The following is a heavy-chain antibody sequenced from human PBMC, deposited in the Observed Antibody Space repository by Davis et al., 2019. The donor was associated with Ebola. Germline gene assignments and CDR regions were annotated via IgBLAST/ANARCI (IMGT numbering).Heavy chain of an antibody. CDR3: TRHVPGDFWYFDL. V-gene: IGHV3-66*04. CDR2: IYRDGRM. D-gene: IGHD4-17*01. CDR1: GSSVSDKY. Sequence: GESLKISCAASGSSVSDKYMSRVRQAPGKRLEWVSVIYRDGRMYHADSVKVRFTISRDHSKNTVYLQINSLRADDTAMYHCTRHVPGDFWYFDLWRRGTLVTVSA. J-gene: IGHJ2*01.